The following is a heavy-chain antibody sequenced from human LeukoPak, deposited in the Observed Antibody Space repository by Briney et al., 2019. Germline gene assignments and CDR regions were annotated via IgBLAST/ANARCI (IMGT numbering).Heavy chain of an antibody. CDR1: GFTFSSCS. Sequence: GGSLRLSCAASGFTFSSCSMNWVRQAPGKGLEWVSSISSSSSYIYYADSVKGRFTISRDNAKNSLYLQMNSLRAEDTAVYYCARAPAAGTGGLDYWGQGTLVTVSS. D-gene: IGHD6-13*01. V-gene: IGHV3-21*04. CDR2: ISSSSSYI. J-gene: IGHJ4*02. CDR3: ARAPAAGTGGLDY.